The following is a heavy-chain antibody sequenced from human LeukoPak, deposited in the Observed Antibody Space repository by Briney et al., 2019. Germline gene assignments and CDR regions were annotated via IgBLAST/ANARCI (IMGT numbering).Heavy chain of an antibody. CDR2: ISGSGGST. Sequence: PGGSLRLSCAVSGFTFNNYAMSWVRQAPGKGLEWVSGISGSGGSTYYVDSVKGRFTISRDNSRNTLYLQMNSLRAEDTAVYYCAKRSSIAFFDYWGQGTLVTVSS. V-gene: IGHV3-23*01. D-gene: IGHD6-6*01. J-gene: IGHJ4*02. CDR1: GFTFNNYA. CDR3: AKRSSIAFFDY.